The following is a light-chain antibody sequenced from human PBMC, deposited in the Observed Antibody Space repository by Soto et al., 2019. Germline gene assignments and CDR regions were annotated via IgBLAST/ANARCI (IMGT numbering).Light chain of an antibody. CDR2: ASS. CDR3: QQSHSNIQELT. Sequence: DIQMTQSPSSLSASVGDRVTITCRASQSVSNHLNWYQQKPGKAPKLLIYASSSFQSGVPSRFSGIGSGPDFTLTISSLQPEDFATYYCQQSHSNIQELTFGGGTKVEIK. V-gene: IGKV1-39*01. J-gene: IGKJ4*01. CDR1: QSVSNH.